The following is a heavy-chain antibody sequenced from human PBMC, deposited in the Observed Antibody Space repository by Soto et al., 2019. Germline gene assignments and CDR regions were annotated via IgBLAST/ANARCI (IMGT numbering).Heavy chain of an antibody. CDR3: AKDQDVRMVGPFDY. V-gene: IGHV3-23*01. J-gene: IGHJ4*02. D-gene: IGHD2-15*01. CDR2: ISGSGGST. CDR1: GFTSSSYA. Sequence: EVQLLESGGGLVQPEGSLRLSCAASGFTSSSYAMSWVRQAPGKGLEWVSGISGSGGSTNYADSVKGRFTISRDNSKNTLYRQMNSLRAEDTGVYYCAKDQDVRMVGPFDYWGQGTLVTVSS.